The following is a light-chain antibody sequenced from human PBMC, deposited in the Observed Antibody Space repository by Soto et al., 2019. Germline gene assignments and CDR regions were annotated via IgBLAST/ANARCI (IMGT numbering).Light chain of an antibody. V-gene: IGLV1-44*01. CDR1: SSNIGNNT. J-gene: IGLJ2*01. CDR3: ATWDNGLTGVV. CDR2: TNN. Sequence: QSVLTQPPSTSGTPGQRVTISCSGSSSNIGNNTVHWYQQIPGTAPKLLIYTNNQRSSGVSDRFSGSKSDTSASLVISGLQSEDEADYYCATWDNGLTGVVFGGGTQLTVL.